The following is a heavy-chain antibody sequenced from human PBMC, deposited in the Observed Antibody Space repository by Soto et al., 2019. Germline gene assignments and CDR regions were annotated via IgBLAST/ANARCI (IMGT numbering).Heavy chain of an antibody. Sequence: EVQLLESGGGLVQPGGSLRLSCAASGFTFSSYAMSWVRQAPGKGLEWVSAISGSGGSTYYADSVKGRFTISRDNSKNTLYLQMNSLRAEDTAVYYCAKLGYCSGGSCYSEGYWGQGTLVTVSS. CDR2: ISGSGGST. CDR3: AKLGYCSGGSCYSEGY. V-gene: IGHV3-23*01. CDR1: GFTFSSYA. D-gene: IGHD2-15*01. J-gene: IGHJ4*02.